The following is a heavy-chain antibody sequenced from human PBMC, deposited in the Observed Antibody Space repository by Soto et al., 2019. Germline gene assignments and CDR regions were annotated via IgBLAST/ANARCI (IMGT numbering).Heavy chain of an antibody. D-gene: IGHD1-7*01. CDR1: GDTFSSYA. CDR2: IIPIFGTA. V-gene: IGHV1-69*06. Sequence: SVKVSCKASGDTFSSYAISWVRQAPGQGLEWMGGIIPIFGTANYAQKFQGRVTITADKSTSTAYMELSSLRSEDTAVYYCAREGSITGTTYYYYYGMDVWGQGTTVTVSS. J-gene: IGHJ6*02. CDR3: AREGSITGTTYYYYYGMDV.